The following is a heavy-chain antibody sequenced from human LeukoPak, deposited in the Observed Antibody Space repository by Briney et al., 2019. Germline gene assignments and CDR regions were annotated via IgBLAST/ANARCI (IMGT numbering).Heavy chain of an antibody. Sequence: GESLQISCKGSGYSFTSYWIGWVRQMPGKGLEWMGIIYPGDSDTRYSPSFQGQVTISADKSISTAYLQWSSLKASDTAMYYCYVDTAMAPRYYYYGMDVWGQGTTVTVPS. CDR3: YVDTAMAPRYYYYGMDV. CDR1: GYSFTSYW. J-gene: IGHJ6*02. D-gene: IGHD5-18*01. CDR2: IYPGDSDT. V-gene: IGHV5-51*01.